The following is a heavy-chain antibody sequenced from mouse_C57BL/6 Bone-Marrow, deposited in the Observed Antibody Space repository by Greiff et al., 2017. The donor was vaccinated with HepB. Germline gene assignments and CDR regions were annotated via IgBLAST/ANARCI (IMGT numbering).Heavy chain of an antibody. D-gene: IGHD1-1*01. Sequence: EVQLQESGGGLVQPGGSLKLSCAASGFTFSDYGMAWVRQAPRKGPEWVAFISNLAYSIYYADTVTGRFTISRENAKNTLYLEMSSLRSEDTAMYYCARHTTPHWYFDVWGTGTTVTVSS. J-gene: IGHJ1*03. CDR2: ISNLAYSI. CDR3: ARHTTPHWYFDV. V-gene: IGHV5-15*01. CDR1: GFTFSDYG.